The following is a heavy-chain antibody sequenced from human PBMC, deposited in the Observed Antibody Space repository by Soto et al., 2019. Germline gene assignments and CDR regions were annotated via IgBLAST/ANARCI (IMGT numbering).Heavy chain of an antibody. D-gene: IGHD3-22*01. V-gene: IGHV4-61*08. CDR3: ASWYYYDSSGYWFDP. CDR1: GGPISSGGYY. Sequence: SETLSLTCTVSGGPISSGGYYWSWIRQSPGKGLEWIGYIYYDGSTNYNPSLKSRVTMSLDTSKNQFSLKLSSVTAADTALYYCASWYYYDSSGYWFDPWGQGTLVTVSS. J-gene: IGHJ5*02. CDR2: IYYDGST.